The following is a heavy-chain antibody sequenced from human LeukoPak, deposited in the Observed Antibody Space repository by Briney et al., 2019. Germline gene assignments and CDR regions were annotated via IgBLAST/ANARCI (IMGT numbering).Heavy chain of an antibody. J-gene: IGHJ1*01. Sequence: GGSLRLSCTASKFAFSHYGMQWVRQAPGKGLEWVAHINPDGRDTYYVDSVKGRFTISRDNAQNSMYLQMNSLRVEDTAVYYCTSWGDTTAEYFQRWGQGTLVTVSS. V-gene: IGHV3-7*01. CDR3: TSWGDTTAEYFQR. CDR2: INPDGRDT. D-gene: IGHD2-21*02. CDR1: KFAFSHYG.